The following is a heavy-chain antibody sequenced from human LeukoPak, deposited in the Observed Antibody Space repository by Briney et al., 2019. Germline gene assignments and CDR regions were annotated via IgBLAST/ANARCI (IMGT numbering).Heavy chain of an antibody. Sequence: MTSETLSLTCTVSGGSISSYYWSWIRQPPGKGVEWIGYIYYSGSTNYNPSLKSRVTISVDTSKNQFSLKLSSVTAADTAVYYCARSHLSVVSRGTSWFDPWGQGTLVTVSS. CDR3: ARSHLSVVSRGTSWFDP. V-gene: IGHV4-59*01. CDR2: IYYSGST. D-gene: IGHD4-23*01. J-gene: IGHJ5*02. CDR1: GGSISSYY.